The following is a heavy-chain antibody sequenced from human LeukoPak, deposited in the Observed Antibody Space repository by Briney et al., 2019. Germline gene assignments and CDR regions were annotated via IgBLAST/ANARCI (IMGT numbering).Heavy chain of an antibody. CDR3: ARGRTYGMDV. J-gene: IGHJ6*02. CDR2: INHSGST. CDR1: GGSFSGYC. Sequence: SETLSLTCAVYGGSFSGYCWSWIRQPPGKGLEWIGEINHSGSTNYNPSLKSRVTISVDTSKNQFSLKLSSVTAADTAVYYCARGRTYGMDVWGQGTTVTVSS. V-gene: IGHV4-34*01.